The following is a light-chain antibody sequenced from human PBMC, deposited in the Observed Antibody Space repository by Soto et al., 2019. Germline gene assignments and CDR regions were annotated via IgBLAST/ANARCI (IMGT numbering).Light chain of an antibody. Sequence: DIQMTQSPSTLSASVGDRVTITCRASQSINRWLAWYQQKPGKAPELLIFDASNLKSGVSSRFSGSGSGTEFTLTISRLQPDDVATYYCLQYSSHSWTVGQGTKVDIK. V-gene: IGKV1-5*01. J-gene: IGKJ1*01. CDR1: QSINRW. CDR3: LQYSSHSWT. CDR2: DAS.